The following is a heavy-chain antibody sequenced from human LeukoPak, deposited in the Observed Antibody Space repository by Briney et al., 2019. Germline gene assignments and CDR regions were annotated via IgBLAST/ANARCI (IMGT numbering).Heavy chain of an antibody. D-gene: IGHD3-3*01. CDR1: GFTFSSYW. CDR2: IKQDGSEK. Sequence: PGGSLRLSCAASGFTFSSYWMSWVRQAPGKGLEWVANIKQDGSEKYYVDSVKGRFTISRDNAKNSLYLQMDSLRAEDTAVYYCAREHTIFGVVTDYWGQGTLVTVSS. V-gene: IGHV3-7*01. J-gene: IGHJ4*02. CDR3: AREHTIFGVVTDY.